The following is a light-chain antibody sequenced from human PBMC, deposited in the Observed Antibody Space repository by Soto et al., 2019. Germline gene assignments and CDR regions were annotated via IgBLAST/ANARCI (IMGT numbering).Light chain of an antibody. CDR1: SSDTGGYSI. Sequence: QSALTQPRSVSGSPGQSVAISCSGTSSDTGGYSIVSWYQHHPGKAPKLMLSDVNKRPSGVPDRFSGSKSGNTASLTISGLQAEDEADYYCCSYGGNFVILGEGTKVTVL. J-gene: IGLJ2*01. V-gene: IGLV2-11*01. CDR3: CSYGGNFVI. CDR2: DVN.